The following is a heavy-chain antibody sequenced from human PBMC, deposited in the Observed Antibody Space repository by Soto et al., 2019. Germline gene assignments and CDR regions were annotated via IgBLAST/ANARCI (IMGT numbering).Heavy chain of an antibody. Sequence: EVQLLESGGGLVQPGGSLRLSCAASGFTFSSYAMSWVRQAPGKGLEWVSAISGSGGSTYYADSVKGRFTISRDNSKNTLYRQMTSLRAEDTAVYYCAKQGGRIVVVVASIDYWGQGTLVTVSS. CDR1: GFTFSSYA. D-gene: IGHD2-15*01. J-gene: IGHJ4*02. CDR3: AKQGGRIVVVVASIDY. CDR2: ISGSGGST. V-gene: IGHV3-23*01.